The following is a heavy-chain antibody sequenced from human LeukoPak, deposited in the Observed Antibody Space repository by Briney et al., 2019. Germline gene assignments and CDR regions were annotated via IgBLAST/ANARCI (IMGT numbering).Heavy chain of an antibody. J-gene: IGHJ4*02. CDR1: GGTFSSYA. CDR3: ARRAQNTDHGLFDY. V-gene: IGHV1-69*05. Sequence: GASVKVSCKASGGTFSSYAISWVRQAPGQGLEWMGGIIPIFGTANYAQKFQGRVTITTDESTSTVYMELSSLRSEDTAVYYCARRAQNTDHGLFDYWGQGTLVTVSS. D-gene: IGHD2/OR15-2a*01. CDR2: IIPIFGTA.